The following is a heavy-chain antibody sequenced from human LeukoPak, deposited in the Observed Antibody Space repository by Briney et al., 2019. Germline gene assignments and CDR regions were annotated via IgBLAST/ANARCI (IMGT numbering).Heavy chain of an antibody. V-gene: IGHV4-59*12. CDR2: VNYSGST. CDR1: GGSISSYY. Sequence: PSETLSLTCTVSGGSISSYYWNWIRQPPGKGLEWIGDVNYSGSTNYNPSLESRVTISADTSKSQFSLKLSSVTAADTSVYYCARGRAVTRDFDYWGQGTLVRVSS. D-gene: IGHD4-23*01. J-gene: IGHJ4*02. CDR3: ARGRAVTRDFDY.